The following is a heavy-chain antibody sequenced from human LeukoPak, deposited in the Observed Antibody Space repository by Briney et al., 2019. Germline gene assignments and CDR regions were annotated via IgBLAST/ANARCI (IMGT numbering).Heavy chain of an antibody. V-gene: IGHV4-34*01. J-gene: IGHJ4*02. Sequence: PSETLSLTCAVYGGSFSGYYWSWIRQPPGKGLEWIGEINHSGSTNYNPSLKSRVTISVDTSKNQFSLKLSSVTAADTAVCYCARGSRGVTVYYFDYWGQGTLVTVSS. CDR3: ARGSRGVTVYYFDY. CDR1: GGSFSGYY. CDR2: INHSGST. D-gene: IGHD4-23*01.